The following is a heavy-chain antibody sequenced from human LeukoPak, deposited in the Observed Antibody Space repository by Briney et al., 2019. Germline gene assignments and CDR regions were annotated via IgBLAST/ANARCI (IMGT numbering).Heavy chain of an antibody. CDR1: GGSISGYY. Sequence: PSETLSLTCTVSGGSISGYYWSWIRQPPGKGLEWIGYSHNSGITNYNPSLKSRVTISVDTSKNQFSLKLSSVTAADTAVYYCARGTPIVVVPAAAKHFDYWGQGTLVTVSS. J-gene: IGHJ4*02. CDR2: SHNSGIT. V-gene: IGHV4-59*12. CDR3: ARGTPIVVVPAAAKHFDY. D-gene: IGHD2-2*01.